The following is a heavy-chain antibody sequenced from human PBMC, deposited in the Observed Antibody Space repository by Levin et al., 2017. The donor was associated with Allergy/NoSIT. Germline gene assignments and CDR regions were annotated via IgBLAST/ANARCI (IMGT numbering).Heavy chain of an antibody. CDR2: IKEDGSEK. D-gene: IGHD3-22*01. J-gene: IGHJ3*02. Sequence: TGESLKISCAASGFTFSDSWMSWVRQAPGKGLEWVANIKEDGSEKYYVDSVKGRFTISRDNAKNSLYLQLNSLRAEDTAVYYCARDPWVYDGTYYYGAFDIWGQGAMVTVSS. V-gene: IGHV3-7*01. CDR1: GFTFSDSW. CDR3: ARDPWVYDGTYYYGAFDI.